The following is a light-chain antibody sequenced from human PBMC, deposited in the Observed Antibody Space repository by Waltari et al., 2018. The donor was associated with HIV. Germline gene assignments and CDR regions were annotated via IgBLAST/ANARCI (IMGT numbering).Light chain of an antibody. J-gene: IGLJ3*02. V-gene: IGLV1-47*01. Sequence: QSVLTQPPSASGTPGQRVTISCSGGSSNIGSHFVYWYQQVAGTTPKLRIFRNNKRPGGVPGRFSGSKSGTSASLAISGLRPEDEADYYCATWDDSSSGSWVFGGGTKVTVL. CDR2: RNN. CDR1: SSNIGSHF. CDR3: ATWDDSSSGSWV.